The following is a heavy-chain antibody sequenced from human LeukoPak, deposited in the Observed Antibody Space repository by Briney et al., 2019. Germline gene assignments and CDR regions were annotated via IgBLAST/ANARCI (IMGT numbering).Heavy chain of an antibody. CDR1: GFTVGNNY. D-gene: IGHD2-8*01. J-gene: IGHJ4*02. V-gene: IGHV3-66*01. Sequence: GGPLRLSCAASGFTVGNNYMNWVRQAPGKGLEWVSLIFSHGETSYADSVKGRFTISRDNSKNTLYLQMNGLRVEDTAVYYCARDPPAVSINTYAWGQGTPVTVSS. CDR3: ARDPPAVSINTYA. CDR2: IFSHGET.